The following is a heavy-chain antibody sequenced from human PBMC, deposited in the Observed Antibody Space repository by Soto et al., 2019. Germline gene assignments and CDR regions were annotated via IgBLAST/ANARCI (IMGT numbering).Heavy chain of an antibody. CDR2: IYYTGIT. Sequence: LSLTCTVSGGSVSGVDYFWSWIRQSPGKGLEWIGYIYYTGITHLNPSLKSRLTMAVDTSKNEFSLKLTSVSAADTAVYFCAREERKGIISWFDPWGQGTPVTVSS. D-gene: IGHD2-21*01. V-gene: IGHV4-30-4*01. CDR3: AREERKGIISWFDP. CDR1: GGSVSGVDYF. J-gene: IGHJ5*02.